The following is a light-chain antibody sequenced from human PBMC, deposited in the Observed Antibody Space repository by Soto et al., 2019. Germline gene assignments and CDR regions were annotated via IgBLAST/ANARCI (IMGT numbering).Light chain of an antibody. CDR3: QQYGSSPWT. J-gene: IGKJ1*01. CDR1: ESVSTN. CDR2: GAS. Sequence: EIEMTQSPATLSLAPGERVTLSCRASESVSTNLAWYQQKPGQAPRLLIYGASSRATGIPDRFSGSGSGTDFTLTISRLEPEDFAVYYCQQYGSSPWTFGQGTKVDI. V-gene: IGKV3-20*01.